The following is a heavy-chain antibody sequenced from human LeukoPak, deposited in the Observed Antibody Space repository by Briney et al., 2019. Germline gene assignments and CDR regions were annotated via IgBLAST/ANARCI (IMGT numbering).Heavy chain of an antibody. CDR2: ISYDGSNK. Sequence: PGGSLRLSCAASGFTFSSYGLHWVRQAPGKGLEWVALISYDGSNKYYADSVRGRFTISRDNSKNTLYLQMNSLRAEDTAVYYCARRAGDYSHPYDYWGQGTLVTVSS. CDR1: GFTFSSYG. J-gene: IGHJ4*02. D-gene: IGHD3-22*01. CDR3: ARRAGDYSHPYDY. V-gene: IGHV3-30*03.